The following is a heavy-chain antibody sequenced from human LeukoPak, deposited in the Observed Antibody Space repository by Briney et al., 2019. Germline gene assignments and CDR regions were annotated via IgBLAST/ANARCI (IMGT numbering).Heavy chain of an antibody. CDR3: AREPAARSKYFQH. D-gene: IGHD6-13*01. J-gene: IGHJ1*01. V-gene: IGHV3-30*01. Sequence: PGRSLRLSCAASGFTFSSYAMHWVRQAPGKGLEWVAVISYDGSNKYYADSVKGRFTISRDNSKNTLYLQMNSLRAEGTAVYYCAREPAARSKYFQHWGQGTLVTVSS. CDR1: GFTFSSYA. CDR2: ISYDGSNK.